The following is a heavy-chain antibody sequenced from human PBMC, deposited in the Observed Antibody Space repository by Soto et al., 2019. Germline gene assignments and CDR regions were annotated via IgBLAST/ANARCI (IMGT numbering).Heavy chain of an antibody. CDR2: INSDGTTT. D-gene: IGHD1-26*01. V-gene: IGHV3-74*01. Sequence: TGGSLRLSCAASGFTFTSYWMHWVRQAPGMGLMWVSRINSDGTTTTYADSVKGRFTISRDNAKNTLYLQMNSLRAEDTAVYYCARVATGSYNWFDPWGPGTLVTVSS. CDR3: ARVATGSYNWFDP. CDR1: GFTFTSYW. J-gene: IGHJ5*02.